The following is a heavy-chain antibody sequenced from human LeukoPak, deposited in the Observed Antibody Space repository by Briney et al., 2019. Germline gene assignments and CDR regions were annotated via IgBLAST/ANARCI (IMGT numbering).Heavy chain of an antibody. Sequence: PGGSLRPSCAAPRFTFSRYWMHWVRHAPGKRLVSVSRINSDGISTSYADSVKGRFTISRDNAKNTLYLQMNSLRAEDTAVYYCARDGNYYDSSGPADYWGQGTLVTVFS. V-gene: IGHV3-74*01. J-gene: IGHJ4*02. CDR2: INSDGIST. D-gene: IGHD3-22*01. CDR1: RFTFSRYW. CDR3: ARDGNYYDSSGPADY.